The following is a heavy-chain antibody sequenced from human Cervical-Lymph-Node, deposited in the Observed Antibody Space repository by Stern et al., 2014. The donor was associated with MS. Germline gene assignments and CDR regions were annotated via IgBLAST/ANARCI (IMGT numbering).Heavy chain of an antibody. CDR1: GGTFSNYA. J-gene: IGHJ3*01. V-gene: IGHV1-69*01. Sequence: VQLVESGAEMKKPGSSVKGSCKASGGTFSNYAFNWVRQAPGQGLEWMGLIIPKYGTPNYAQKFQGRVTIVADQSTVYMELTSLRSEDPAVYYCAIFHPPRWGQGTMVTASS. CDR2: IIPKYGTP. CDR3: AIFHPPR.